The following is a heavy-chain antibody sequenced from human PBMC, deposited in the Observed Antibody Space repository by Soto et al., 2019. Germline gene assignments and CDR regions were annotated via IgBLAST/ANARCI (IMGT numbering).Heavy chain of an antibody. V-gene: IGHV4-59*01. D-gene: IGHD7-27*01. CDR3: ARDGITGDTAFDI. Sequence: SETLSLTCTVSGGSISSYYWSWIRQPPGKGLEWIGYIYYSGSTNYNPSLKSRVTISVDTSKNQFSLKLSSVTAADTAVYYCARDGITGDTAFDIWGQGTMVTVSS. CDR2: IYYSGST. J-gene: IGHJ3*02. CDR1: GGSISSYY.